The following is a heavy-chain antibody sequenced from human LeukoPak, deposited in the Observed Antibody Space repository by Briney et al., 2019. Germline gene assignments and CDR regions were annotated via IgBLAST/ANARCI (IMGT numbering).Heavy chain of an antibody. CDR3: AKGVGYCSGGSCQQFDY. D-gene: IGHD2-15*01. CDR2: ISGSGGST. CDR1: GFTFSSYG. V-gene: IGHV3-23*01. J-gene: IGHJ4*02. Sequence: GGSLRLSCAASGFTFSSYGMSWVRQAPGKGLEWVSAISGSGGSTYYADSVKGRFTISRDNSKNTLYLQMNSLRAEDTAVYYCAKGVGYCSGGSCQQFDYWGQGTLVTVSS.